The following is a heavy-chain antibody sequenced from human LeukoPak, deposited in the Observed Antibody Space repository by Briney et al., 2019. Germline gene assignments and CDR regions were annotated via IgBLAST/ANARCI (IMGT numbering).Heavy chain of an antibody. Sequence: GGSLRLSCAASVFTFSSYAMNWVRQAPGKGLEWVSGITGSDDNTYYADSVKGRFTISRDNSKNTLYLQMNSLRAEDTAVYYCAEGTGTTFRFRTYSYFYHMDVLGKGTTVTVSS. V-gene: IGHV3-23*01. CDR1: VFTFSSYA. CDR3: AEGTGTTFRFRTYSYFYHMDV. J-gene: IGHJ6*03. CDR2: ITGSDDNT. D-gene: IGHD1-7*01.